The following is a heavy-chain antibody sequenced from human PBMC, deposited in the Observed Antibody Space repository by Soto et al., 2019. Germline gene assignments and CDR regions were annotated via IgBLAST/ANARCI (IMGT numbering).Heavy chain of an antibody. J-gene: IGHJ6*02. CDR3: VILSMVRGVLYGMDV. CDR1: DGSISSGHYY. CDR2: IYYSGST. D-gene: IGHD3-10*01. Sequence: PSETLSLTCTVADGSISSGHYYWSWIRQPPGKGLEWIGYIYYSGSTYYNPSLKSRVTISVDTSKNQFSLKLSSVTAADTAVYYCVILSMVRGVLYGMDVWGQGTTVTVSS. V-gene: IGHV4-30-4*01.